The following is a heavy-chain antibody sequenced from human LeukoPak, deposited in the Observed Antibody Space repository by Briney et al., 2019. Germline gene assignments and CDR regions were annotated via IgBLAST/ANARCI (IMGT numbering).Heavy chain of an antibody. V-gene: IGHV4-39*02. CDR3: ARDRGYSYGWGSAFDI. Sequence: SETLSLTCTVSGGSISSSSYYWGWIRQPPGKGLEWIGSIYYSGSTYYNPSLKSRVTISVDTSKNQFSLKLSSVTAADTAVYYCARDRGYSYGWGSAFDIWGQGTMVTVSS. D-gene: IGHD5-18*01. CDR2: IYYSGST. J-gene: IGHJ3*02. CDR1: GGSISSSSYY.